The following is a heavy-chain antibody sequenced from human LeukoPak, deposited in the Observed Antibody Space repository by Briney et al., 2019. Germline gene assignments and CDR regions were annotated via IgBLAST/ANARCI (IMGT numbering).Heavy chain of an antibody. CDR2: ISWNSGSI. Sequence: PGRSLRLSCAASGFTFDDYAMHWVRQAPGKGLEWVSGISWNSGSIGYADSVKGRFTISRDNAKNSLYLQMNSLRAEDMALYYCAKALLTPNNHNDAFDIWGQGTMVTVSS. D-gene: IGHD1-14*01. CDR3: AKALLTPNNHNDAFDI. V-gene: IGHV3-9*03. J-gene: IGHJ3*02. CDR1: GFTFDDYA.